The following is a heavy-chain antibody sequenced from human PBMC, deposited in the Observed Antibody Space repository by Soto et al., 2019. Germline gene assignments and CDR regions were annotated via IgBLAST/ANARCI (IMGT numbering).Heavy chain of an antibody. V-gene: IGHV3-48*02. D-gene: IGHD5-12*01. CDR2: ISGSGNTA. J-gene: IGHJ4*02. CDR1: GFTLSSYS. CDR3: ARGYSGYDWDLGPEHYFDY. Sequence: GGSLRLSCSASGFTLSSYSMNWVRLAPGKGLEWLSYISGSGNTAYYADSVKGRFTIARDNAQKSLYLQLNNLRDDDTAMYYCARGYSGYDWDLGPEHYFDYWGQGTLVTVSS.